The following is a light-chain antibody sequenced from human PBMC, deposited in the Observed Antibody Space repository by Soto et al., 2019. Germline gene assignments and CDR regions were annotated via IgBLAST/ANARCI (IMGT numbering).Light chain of an antibody. CDR1: QSVRSNY. V-gene: IGKV3-20*01. J-gene: IGKJ1*01. CDR2: GAS. CDR3: QQCGSSPWT. Sequence: EILLTQSPGTLSLSPGERATLSCRATQSVRSNYLAWYQQRPGQAPRLLIYGASTRATGIPDRFSGSGSGTDFTLTISRLEPEDFAVYYCQQCGSSPWTFGQGTKVDIK.